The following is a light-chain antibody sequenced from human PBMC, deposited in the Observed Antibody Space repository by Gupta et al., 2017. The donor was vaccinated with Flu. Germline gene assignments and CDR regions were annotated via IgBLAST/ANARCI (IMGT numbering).Light chain of an antibody. CDR2: DAY. CDR3: QQYDNWPPRT. J-gene: IGKJ1*01. V-gene: IGKV3-15*01. CDR1: QSISSK. Sequence: EIVMTQSPATLSASPGERATLSCRASQSISSKIAWYQQKPGQAPRLLIYDAYTRPTGIPVRFSGSGSGTEFTLTINSLQSEDFAVYYCQQYDNWPPRTLGQGTKVEIK.